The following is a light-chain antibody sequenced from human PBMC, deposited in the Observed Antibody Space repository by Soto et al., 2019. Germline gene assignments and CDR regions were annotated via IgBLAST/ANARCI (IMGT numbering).Light chain of an antibody. CDR3: KQYNTWPPTT. CDR2: DVS. CDR1: QSISRY. J-gene: IGKJ5*01. Sequence: SPASLSWSPGERATLSCRASQSISRYLAWYQQKPGQAPRLLIYDVSNRATGIPARFSGSGSGTEFTLTISSLQYEDFAVYYCKQYNTWPPTTFGQGKRLEI. V-gene: IGKV3D-15*01.